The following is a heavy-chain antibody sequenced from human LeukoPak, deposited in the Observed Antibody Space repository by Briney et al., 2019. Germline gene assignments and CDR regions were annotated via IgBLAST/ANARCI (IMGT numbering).Heavy chain of an antibody. Sequence: SVKVSCKASGGTFSSYAISWVRQAPGQGLEWMGRIIPILGIANYAQKFQGRVTITADKSTSTAYMELSSLRSEDTAVYYCASSRMATITLGYYFDYWGQGTLVTVSS. J-gene: IGHJ4*02. V-gene: IGHV1-69*04. CDR3: ASSRMATITLGYYFDY. CDR1: GGTFSSYA. CDR2: IIPILGIA. D-gene: IGHD5-24*01.